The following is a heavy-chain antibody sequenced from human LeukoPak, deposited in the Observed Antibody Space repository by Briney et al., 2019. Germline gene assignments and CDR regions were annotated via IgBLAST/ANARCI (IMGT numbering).Heavy chain of an antibody. D-gene: IGHD5-24*01. CDR3: ASRGDGKNYGAFDV. CDR2: IYTSGSA. Sequence: PSETLSLTCTVSGASISRYYWSWIRQPAGKGLEWIGRIYTSGSANNNPSLNSRVFMSVDTSKSQVSLRLSSVTAADTAMYYCASRGDGKNYGAFDVWGQGTMVTVSS. J-gene: IGHJ3*01. V-gene: IGHV4-4*07. CDR1: GASISRYY.